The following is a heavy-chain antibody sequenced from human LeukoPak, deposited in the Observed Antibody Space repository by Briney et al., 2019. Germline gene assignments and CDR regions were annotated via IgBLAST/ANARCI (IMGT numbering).Heavy chain of an antibody. CDR1: GGSISSYY. D-gene: IGHD3-3*01. V-gene: IGHV4-59*01. CDR3: ARVAFWSGYPGRDAFDI. J-gene: IGHJ3*02. Sequence: SETLSLTCTVFGGSISSYYWSWIRQPPGKGLEWIGYIYNSGSTNYNPSLKSRVTISIDTSKNQFSLKLSSLTAADTAVYFCARVAFWSGYPGRDAFDIWGQGTMVTVSS. CDR2: IYNSGST.